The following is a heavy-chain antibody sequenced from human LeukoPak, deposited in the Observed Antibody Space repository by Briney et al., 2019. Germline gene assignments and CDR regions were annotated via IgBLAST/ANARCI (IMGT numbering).Heavy chain of an antibody. J-gene: IGHJ4*02. V-gene: IGHV3-48*03. CDR1: GFIFNDYE. D-gene: IGHD6-13*01. CDR3: ARDQGYTTSWYDY. Sequence: GGSLRLSCVASGFIFNDYEMNWVRQAPGKGLEWVSYISGSGSTTYYADSVKGRFTVSRDNAKNSLYLQLNSLRAEDTAIYYCARDQGYTTSWYDYWGQGTLVTVSS. CDR2: ISGSGSTT.